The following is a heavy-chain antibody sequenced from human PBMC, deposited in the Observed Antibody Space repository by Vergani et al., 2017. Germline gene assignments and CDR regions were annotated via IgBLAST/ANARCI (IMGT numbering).Heavy chain of an antibody. J-gene: IGHJ4*02. V-gene: IGHV1-18*01. Sequence: QVQLVQSGAEVKKPGASVKVSCKASGYTFSTYGISWVRQAPGQGLEWMGWISAYNGNTNYPEKFQGRLTMTTDTSTRTAYMELRSLRSEDTAVYYCATSYGSSGYCFDYWGQGTLVTVSS. CDR2: ISAYNGNT. CDR1: GYTFSTYG. D-gene: IGHD3-22*01. CDR3: ATSYGSSGYCFDY.